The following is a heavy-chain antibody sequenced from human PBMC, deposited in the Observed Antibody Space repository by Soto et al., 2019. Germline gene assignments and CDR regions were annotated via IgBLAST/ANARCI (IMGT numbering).Heavy chain of an antibody. CDR1: GFTFSSYA. CDR2: ISYDGSNK. CDR3: ARDGHSGSYGGFFDY. J-gene: IGHJ4*02. D-gene: IGHD1-26*01. V-gene: IGHV3-30-3*01. Sequence: QVQLVESGGGVVQPGRSLRLSCAASGFTFSSYAMHWVRQAPGKRLEWVAVISYDGSNKYYADSVKGGFTISRDNSKNTLYLQMNSLRAEDTDVYYCARDGHSGSYGGFFDYWGQGTLVTVSS.